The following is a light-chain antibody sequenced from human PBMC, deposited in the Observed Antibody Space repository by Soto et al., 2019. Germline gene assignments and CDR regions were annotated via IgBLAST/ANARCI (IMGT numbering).Light chain of an antibody. V-gene: IGKV1-27*01. CDR2: AAS. J-gene: IGKJ3*01. Sequence: DIQMTQSPTSLSASVGDRVTITCRASQGMRNFVAGYQQKPGKAPKLLIYAASTLQSGVPSRFSGSGSGTDFTLTINSLQPEDVATYSCQKYSSVPVFGPGTKVEIK. CDR1: QGMRNF. CDR3: QKYSSVPV.